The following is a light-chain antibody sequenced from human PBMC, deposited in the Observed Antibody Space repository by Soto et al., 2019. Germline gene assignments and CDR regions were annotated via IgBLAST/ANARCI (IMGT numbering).Light chain of an antibody. V-gene: IGLV1-47*01. Sequence: QSVLTQPPSASGTPGQRVTISCSGSSSNLGSNCVYWYQQLPGTAPKLLIYRNNQRPSGVPDRFSGSKSGTSASLAISGLRSEDEADYYCAAWDDSLSGPLYVFGTGTKLTVL. CDR1: SSNLGSNC. CDR3: AAWDDSLSGPLYV. J-gene: IGLJ1*01. CDR2: RNN.